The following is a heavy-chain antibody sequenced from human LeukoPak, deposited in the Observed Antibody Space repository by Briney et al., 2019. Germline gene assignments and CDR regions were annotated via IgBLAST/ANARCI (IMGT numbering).Heavy chain of an antibody. D-gene: IGHD6-19*01. J-gene: IGHJ4*02. CDR1: GGSMTNYY. CDR2: IFYNGNT. Sequence: SETLSLTCTVSGGSMTNYYWTWIRQPPGKGLEWIGYIFYNGNTNNNPFLKSRVIISVDTSKNQFSLKLSSVTAADTAVYYCARLTSGWNPVKFDYWGQGALVTVSS. CDR3: ARLTSGWNPVKFDY. V-gene: IGHV4-59*08.